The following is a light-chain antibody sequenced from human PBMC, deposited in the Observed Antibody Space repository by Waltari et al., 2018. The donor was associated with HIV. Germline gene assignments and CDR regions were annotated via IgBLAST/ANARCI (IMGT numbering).Light chain of an antibody. Sequence: ETVMTQSPATLSVSPGERVTLSCRASQGVRNHLAWHQQKPGQAPRILIYGTTTRATGIPARFSGSGSGTEFTLTITSLQSEDFAVYYCQQYNHWPLTFGRGTKVEIK. CDR3: QQYNHWPLT. J-gene: IGKJ4*01. CDR1: QGVRNH. CDR2: GTT. V-gene: IGKV3-15*01.